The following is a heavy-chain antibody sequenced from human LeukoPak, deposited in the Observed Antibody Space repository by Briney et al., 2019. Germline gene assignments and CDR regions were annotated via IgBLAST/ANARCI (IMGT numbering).Heavy chain of an antibody. V-gene: IGHV3-30*18. CDR1: GFAFSSYG. D-gene: IGHD3-9*01. CDR3: AKGTREFDWLDY. J-gene: IGHJ4*02. CDR2: ISYDGSNK. Sequence: PGGSLRLSCAASGFAFSSYGMHWVRQAPGKGLEWVAVISYDGSNKYYADSVKGRFTISRDNSKNTLYLQMNSLRAEDTAVYYCAKGTREFDWLDYWGQGTLVTVSS.